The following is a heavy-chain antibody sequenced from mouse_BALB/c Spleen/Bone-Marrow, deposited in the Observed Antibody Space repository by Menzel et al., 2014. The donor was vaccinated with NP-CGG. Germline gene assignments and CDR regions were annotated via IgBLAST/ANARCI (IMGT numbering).Heavy chain of an antibody. CDR2: ISNGGSTT. Sequence: EVHLVESGGGLVQPGGSLKLSCAASGFTFSYYTMSWVHQTPEKRLEWVAYISNGGSTTYHPDTVKGRFTISRDNAKNTLYLQMSSLKSEDTAMYYCARDGYDVGGALDYWGQGTSVTVSS. CDR3: ARDGYDVGGALDY. V-gene: IGHV5-12-2*01. CDR1: GFTFSYYT. J-gene: IGHJ4*01. D-gene: IGHD2-2*01.